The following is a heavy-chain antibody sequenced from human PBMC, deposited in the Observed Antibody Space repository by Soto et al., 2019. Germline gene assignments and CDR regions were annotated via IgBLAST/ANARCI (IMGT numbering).Heavy chain of an antibody. J-gene: IGHJ6*02. Sequence: QVQLQESGPGLVKPSETLSLTCTVSSDSSSSYKWSWIRQPPGKGLVWIGYIDNNGGISYNPSLRSQITLTISVDTSTKQVSLGLIFVTSADTAVYYCVRQGFGPLHGLVDVWGQGTTVPFSS. D-gene: IGHD3-10*01. V-gene: IGHV4-59*08. CDR3: VRQGFGPLHGLVDV. CDR1: SDSSSSYK. CDR2: IDNNGGI.